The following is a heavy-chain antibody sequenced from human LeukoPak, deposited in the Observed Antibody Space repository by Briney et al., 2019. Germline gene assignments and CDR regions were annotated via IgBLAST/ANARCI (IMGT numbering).Heavy chain of an antibody. CDR3: AREYCSGGSCYGNYYYYMDV. D-gene: IGHD2-15*01. J-gene: IGHJ6*03. CDR1: GGSFSGYY. V-gene: IGHV4-34*01. CDR2: INHSGST. Sequence: PPETLSLTCAVYGGSFSGYYWSWIRQPPGKGLEWIGEINHSGSTNYNPSLKSRVTISVDTSKNQFSLKLSSVTAADTAVYYCAREYCSGGSCYGNYYYYMDVWGKGTTVTVSS.